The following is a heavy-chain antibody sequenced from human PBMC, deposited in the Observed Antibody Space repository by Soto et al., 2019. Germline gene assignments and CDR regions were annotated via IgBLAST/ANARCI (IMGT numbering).Heavy chain of an antibody. D-gene: IGHD6-13*01. CDR3: AGDLHSSSWHDAFDI. Sequence: QVQLVQSGAEVKKPGASVKVSCKASGYTFTSYGISWVRQAPGQGLEWMGWISAYNGKTNYAQKLQGRVTMTTDTSTSTAYMELRSRRSDDTAVYYCAGDLHSSSWHDAFDIWGQGTMVTVSS. J-gene: IGHJ3*02. V-gene: IGHV1-18*01. CDR1: GYTFTSYG. CDR2: ISAYNGKT.